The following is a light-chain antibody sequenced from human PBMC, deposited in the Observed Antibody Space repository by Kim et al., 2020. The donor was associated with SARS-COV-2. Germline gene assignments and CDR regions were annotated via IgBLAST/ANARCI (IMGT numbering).Light chain of an antibody. V-gene: IGKV3-20*01. CDR3: QQYGGSPFT. J-gene: IGKJ4*01. CDR1: QSVSNNY. CDR2: GAS. Sequence: EIVLTQSPGTLSLSPGERATLSCRASQSVSNNYLAWYQQKPGQAPRLLIYGASSRATGIPDRFSGSGSGADFTLTISRLEPEDFAVYHCQQYGGSPFTFGGGTKLEIK.